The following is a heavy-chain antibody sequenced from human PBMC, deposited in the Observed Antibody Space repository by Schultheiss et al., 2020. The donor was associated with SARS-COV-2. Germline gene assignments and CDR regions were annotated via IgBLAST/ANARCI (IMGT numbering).Heavy chain of an antibody. CDR3: ASGYYYDSSGYYVAPIGYYYGMDV. D-gene: IGHD3-22*01. CDR2: IKSDGRST. Sequence: GESLKISCAASGFTFSSYGMHWVRQAPGKGLEWVSRIKSDGRSTSYADSVKGRFTISRDNAKNTLYLQMNSLRVEDTAVYYCASGYYYDSSGYYVAPIGYYYGMDVWGQGTTVTVSS. J-gene: IGHJ6*02. CDR1: GFTFSSYG. V-gene: IGHV3-74*01.